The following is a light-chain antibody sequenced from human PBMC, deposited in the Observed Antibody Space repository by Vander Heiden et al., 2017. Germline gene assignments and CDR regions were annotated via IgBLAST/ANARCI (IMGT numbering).Light chain of an antibody. Sequence: DIQMTQPPSSVSASVGDTVTITCRASQAFNTWLAWYQQKPGKAPKLLIYAESTLQSGVPSRFSGSGSGTDFTLIISNLQPEDFATYYCQQSNTIPLTFGGGTKVELK. CDR2: AES. CDR1: QAFNTW. CDR3: QQSNTIPLT. J-gene: IGKJ4*01. V-gene: IGKV1-12*01.